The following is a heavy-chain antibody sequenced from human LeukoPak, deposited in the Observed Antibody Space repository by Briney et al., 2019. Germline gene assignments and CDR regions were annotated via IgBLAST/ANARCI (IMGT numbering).Heavy chain of an antibody. CDR1: GGTFTCYA. V-gene: IGHV1-69*05. J-gene: IGHJ6*03. D-gene: IGHD3-10*01. CDR3: ARVRGVISTPYYYYMDV. Sequence: SVKVSCKASGGTFTCYAISWVRQSPGQGLEWMGGIIPIFGTANYAQKFQGRVTITTDESTSTAYMELSSLRSEDTAVYYCARVRGVISTPYYYYMDVWGKGTTVTVSS. CDR2: IIPIFGTA.